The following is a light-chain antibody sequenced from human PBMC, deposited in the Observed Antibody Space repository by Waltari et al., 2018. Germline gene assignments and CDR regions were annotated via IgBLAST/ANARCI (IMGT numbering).Light chain of an antibody. Sequence: QLVLTQSPSASASLGASIKPTCTLRSGHRSNVIAWLQQQPEKGPRYLVTVYSDGSHSRGNEIPDRFSGSSSGAERYLTISSLQSEDEADYYCQTGGHGTWVFGGGTRLTVL. CDR1: SGHRSNV. V-gene: IGLV4-69*01. J-gene: IGLJ3*02. CDR2: VYSDGSH. CDR3: QTGGHGTWV.